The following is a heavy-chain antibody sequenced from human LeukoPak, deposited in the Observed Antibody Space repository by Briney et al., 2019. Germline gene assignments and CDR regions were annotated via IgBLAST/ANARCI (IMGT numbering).Heavy chain of an antibody. J-gene: IGHJ2*01. V-gene: IGHV3-33*06. CDR2: IWHDGGKR. CDR1: GFTFSYYG. D-gene: IGHD1-26*01. CDR3: AKDRTVGASYWYFDL. Sequence: GGSLRLSCAASGFTFSYYGMQWVRQAPGKGLEWVALIWHDGGKRYYADSVKGRFTISRDSSKNTLFLHMNTLRAEDTAIYYCAKDRTVGASYWYFDLWGRGTLVTVSS.